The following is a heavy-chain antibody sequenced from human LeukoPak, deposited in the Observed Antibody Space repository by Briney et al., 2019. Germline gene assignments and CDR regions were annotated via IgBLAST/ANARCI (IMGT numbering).Heavy chain of an antibody. V-gene: IGHV1-69*04. D-gene: IGHD3-3*01. Sequence: GASVKVSCKASGGTFSSYAISWVRQAPGQGLEWMGRIIPILGIANYAQKFQGRVTITADKSTSTAYMELSRLRSDDAAVYYCARDESGRKYGMDVWGRGTTVTVSS. J-gene: IGHJ6*02. CDR3: ARDESGRKYGMDV. CDR2: IIPILGIA. CDR1: GGTFSSYA.